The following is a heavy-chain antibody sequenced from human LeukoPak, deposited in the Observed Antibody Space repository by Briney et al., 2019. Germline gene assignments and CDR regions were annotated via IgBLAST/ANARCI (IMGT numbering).Heavy chain of an antibody. CDR1: GFTVSSNY. V-gene: IGHV3-53*01. CDR2: IYSGGST. D-gene: IGHD2-2*01. J-gene: IGHJ6*03. Sequence: GGSLRLSCAASGFTVSSNYMSWVRQAPGKGLEWVSVIYSGGSTYYADSVKGRFTISRDNSKNTLYLQMNSLRAEDTAVYYCAKGYCSSTSCLKDYYYMDVWGKGTTVTVSS. CDR3: AKGYCSSTSCLKDYYYMDV.